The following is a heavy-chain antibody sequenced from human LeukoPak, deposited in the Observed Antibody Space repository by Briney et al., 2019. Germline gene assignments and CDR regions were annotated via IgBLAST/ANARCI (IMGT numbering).Heavy chain of an antibody. CDR2: ISAYNGNT. CDR3: ARGLPAATSYYYYYYMDV. J-gene: IGHJ6*03. Sequence: GASVKVSCKASGYTFTSYGISWVRQAPGQGLEWMGWISAYNGNTNYAQKLQGRVTMTTDTSTSTAYMELRSLRSDDTAVYYCARGLPAATSYYYYYYMDVWGKGTTVTVSS. D-gene: IGHD2-2*01. V-gene: IGHV1-18*01. CDR1: GYTFTSYG.